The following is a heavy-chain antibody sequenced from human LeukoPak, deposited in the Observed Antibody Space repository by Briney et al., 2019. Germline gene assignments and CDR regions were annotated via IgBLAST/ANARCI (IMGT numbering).Heavy chain of an antibody. J-gene: IGHJ4*02. V-gene: IGHV1-18*01. Sequence: ASVKLSCKSSGYTFTSYGISWVRQAPGQGLEWMGWISAYNGNTNYAQKLQGRVTMTTDTSTSTAYMELRSLSSDDTAVYYFASILYSSGSLVGWGQGTLVSVSS. CDR3: ASILYSSGSLVG. CDR1: GYTFTSYG. CDR2: ISAYNGNT. D-gene: IGHD6-19*01.